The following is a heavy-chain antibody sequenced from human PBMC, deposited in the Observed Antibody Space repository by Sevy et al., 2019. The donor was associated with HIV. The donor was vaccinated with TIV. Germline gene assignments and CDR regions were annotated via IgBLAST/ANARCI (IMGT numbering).Heavy chain of an antibody. CDR1: GDSVSSNSAA. J-gene: IGHJ5*02. CDR3: ARGGGRGGNWFDP. V-gene: IGHV6-1*01. CDR2: TYYRSKWYN. Sequence: KQSQTLSLTCAISGDSVSSNSAAWNWIRQSPSRGLEWLGRTYYRSKWYNDYAVSVKSRITINPDTSNNQFSLKLSSVTAADTAVYYCARGGGRGGNWFDPWGQGTLVTVSS. D-gene: IGHD3-10*01.